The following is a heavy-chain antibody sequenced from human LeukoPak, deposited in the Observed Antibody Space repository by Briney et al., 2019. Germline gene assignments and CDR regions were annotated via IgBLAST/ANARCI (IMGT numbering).Heavy chain of an antibody. CDR1: GYTFTGYY. D-gene: IGHD3-16*01. J-gene: IGHJ6*03. CDR2: INPNSGGT. Sequence: PSVKVSCKASGYTFTGYYMHWVREAPGQGLEWMGRINPNSGGTNYAQKFQGRVTMTRDTSISTAYMELSRLRSDDTALYYCAKDLNLAWDYFYMDVWGKGTTVTVSS. V-gene: IGHV1-2*06. CDR3: AKDLNLAWDYFYMDV.